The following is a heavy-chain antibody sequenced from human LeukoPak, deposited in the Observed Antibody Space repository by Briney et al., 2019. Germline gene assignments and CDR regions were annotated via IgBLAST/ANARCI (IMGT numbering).Heavy chain of an antibody. Sequence: GGSLRLSCAASGFTFSSYSMNWVRQAPGKGLEWVSAISGSGGSTYYADSVKGRFTISRDNSKNTLYLQMNSLRAEDTAVYYCAKADYSNYVVFYFDYWGQGTLVTVSS. CDR3: AKADYSNYVVFYFDY. CDR1: GFTFSSYS. J-gene: IGHJ4*02. D-gene: IGHD4-11*01. CDR2: ISGSGGST. V-gene: IGHV3-23*01.